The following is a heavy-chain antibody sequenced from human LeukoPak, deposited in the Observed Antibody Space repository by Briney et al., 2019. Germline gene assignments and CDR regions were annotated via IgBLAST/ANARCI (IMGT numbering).Heavy chain of an antibody. Sequence: KSSETLSLTCTVSGDSSSNYYWNWIRQPPGKGLEWIGNIYYSGSTNYNPSLKSRVTISVDTSKNQFSLRLTSVTAADTAVYYCASGLNWPKWGQGTLVTVSS. CDR3: ASGLNWPK. D-gene: IGHD1-1*01. V-gene: IGHV4-59*01. J-gene: IGHJ4*02. CDR1: GDSSSNYY. CDR2: IYYSGST.